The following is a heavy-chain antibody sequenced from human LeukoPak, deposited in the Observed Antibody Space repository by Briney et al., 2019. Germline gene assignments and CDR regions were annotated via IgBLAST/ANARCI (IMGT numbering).Heavy chain of an antibody. CDR2: IYTAGST. J-gene: IGHJ3*02. Sequence: GGSLRLSCTTSGFTVSSSYMNWVRQAPGKGLEWVSVIYTAGSTYYADSVKGRFTISRDNSKNTLYLQMNSLRAEDTAVYYCARMMYSGSYLDAFDIWGQGTMVTVSS. CDR3: ARMMYSGSYLDAFDI. D-gene: IGHD1-26*01. CDR1: GFTVSSSY. V-gene: IGHV3-66*01.